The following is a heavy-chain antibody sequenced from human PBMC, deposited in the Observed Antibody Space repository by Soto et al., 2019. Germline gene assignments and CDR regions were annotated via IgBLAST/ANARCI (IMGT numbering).Heavy chain of an antibody. CDR3: ARVGGITGITNYFDC. Sequence: ASVKVSCKAPGYTFTSYGISWVRQAPGQGLEWMGWISAYNGNTNYAQKLQGRVTMTTDTSTSTAYMELRSLRSDDTAVYYCARVGGITGITNYFDCWGQGTLVTVSS. CDR2: ISAYNGNT. J-gene: IGHJ4*02. D-gene: IGHD1-7*01. CDR1: GYTFTSYG. V-gene: IGHV1-18*01.